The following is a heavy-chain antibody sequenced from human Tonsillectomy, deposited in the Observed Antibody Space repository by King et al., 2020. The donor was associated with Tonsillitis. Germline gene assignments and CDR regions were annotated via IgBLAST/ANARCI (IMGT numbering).Heavy chain of an antibody. Sequence: VQLQESGPGLAKPSGTLSLTCAVSGDSISSTNWWSWVRQPPGKGLEWIGEISHSGSTNYNPSLKSRVTISVDKSKNQFSLNLISVTAADTAVYFCARVGPAAGKLDYWGQGTLVTVSS. CDR1: GDSISSTNW. CDR3: ARVGPAAGKLDY. V-gene: IGHV4-4*02. D-gene: IGHD6-13*01. CDR2: ISHSGST. J-gene: IGHJ4*02.